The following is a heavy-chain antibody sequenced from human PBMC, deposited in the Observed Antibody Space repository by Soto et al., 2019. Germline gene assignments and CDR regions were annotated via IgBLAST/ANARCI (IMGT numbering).Heavy chain of an antibody. V-gene: IGHV3-23*01. CDR1: GFAFSSYP. CDR2: ISDSGGLT. J-gene: IGHJ3*01. Sequence: VQLLESGGALVQPGGSLRLSCAASGFAFSSYPLSWVRQAPEKGLEWVSGISDSGGLTYNADSVKGRFTISRDNSKNTLYLQMNSLRAEDMAVYFCARRAFGSSRAFDLWGQGTVVTVSS. D-gene: IGHD6-6*01. CDR3: ARRAFGSSRAFDL.